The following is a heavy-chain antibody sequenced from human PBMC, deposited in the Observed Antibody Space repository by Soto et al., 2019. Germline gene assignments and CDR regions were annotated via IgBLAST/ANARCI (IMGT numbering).Heavy chain of an antibody. CDR2: ISTSGGST. V-gene: IGHV3-23*01. CDR1: GFTFSGYA. Sequence: EVQLLESGGGLVQPGGSLRLSCAASGFTFSGYAMSWVRQAPGKGLEWVSAISTSGGSTYYADSVKGRFTSSRDNSKNTLYLQMNSLIVEDTAVYYCAKDRVMVLESYWYFDLWGRGTLDTVSS. J-gene: IGHJ2*01. CDR3: AKDRVMVLESYWYFDL. D-gene: IGHD1-1*01.